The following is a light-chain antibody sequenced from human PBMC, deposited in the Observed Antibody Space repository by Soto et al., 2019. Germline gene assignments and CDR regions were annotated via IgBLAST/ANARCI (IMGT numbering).Light chain of an antibody. CDR3: QKYNNWPQT. J-gene: IGKJ1*01. CDR1: QSVSSN. V-gene: IGKV3-15*01. Sequence: DIVMTQSPATLSLSPGESATLSCRGSQSVSSNLAWYQQKTGQAPRLLIYGASTRATGIPDRLSGSGSGTEFNLTISRLQSEDFAVYYCQKYNNWPQTCGQGTKVDIK. CDR2: GAS.